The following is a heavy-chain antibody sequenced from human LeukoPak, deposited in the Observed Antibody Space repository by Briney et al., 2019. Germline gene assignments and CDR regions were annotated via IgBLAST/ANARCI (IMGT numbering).Heavy chain of an antibody. CDR1: GFTFSSYG. J-gene: IGHJ4*02. V-gene: IGHV3-21*01. D-gene: IGHD3-22*01. CDR2: ISSSSSYI. Sequence: GGSLRLSCAASGFTFSSYGMNWVRQAPGKRLEWVSSISSSSSYIYYADSVKGRFTISRDNAKNSLYLQMNSLRAEDTAVYYCARGANVVVITSGIDYWGQGTLVTVSS. CDR3: ARGANVVVITSGIDY.